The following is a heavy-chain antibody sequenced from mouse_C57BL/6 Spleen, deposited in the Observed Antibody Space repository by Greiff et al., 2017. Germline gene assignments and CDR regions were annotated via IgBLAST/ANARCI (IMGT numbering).Heavy chain of an antibody. CDR3: TREGIYSNWFAY. Sequence: VQLQQSGAELVRPGASVTLSCKASGYTFTDYEMHWVKQTPVHGLEWIGAIDPETGGTAYNQKFKGKAILTADKSSSTAYMELRSLTSEDSAVYYCTREGIYSNWFAYWGQGTLVTVSA. V-gene: IGHV1-15*01. CDR1: GYTFTDYE. CDR2: IDPETGGT. D-gene: IGHD2-5*01. J-gene: IGHJ3*01.